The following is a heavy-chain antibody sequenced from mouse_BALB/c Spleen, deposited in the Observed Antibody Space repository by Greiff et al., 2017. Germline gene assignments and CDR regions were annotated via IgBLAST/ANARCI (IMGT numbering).Heavy chain of an antibody. D-gene: IGHD3-2*01. Sequence: QVQLQQSGAELAKPGASVKMSCKASGYTFTSYWMHWVKQRPGQGLEWIGYINPSTGYTEYNQKFKDKATLTADKSSSTAYMQLSSLTSEDSAVYYCAVDSSGYNWFAYWGQGTLVTVSA. CDR2: INPSTGYT. V-gene: IGHV1-7*01. CDR1: GYTFTSYW. J-gene: IGHJ3*01. CDR3: AVDSSGYNWFAY.